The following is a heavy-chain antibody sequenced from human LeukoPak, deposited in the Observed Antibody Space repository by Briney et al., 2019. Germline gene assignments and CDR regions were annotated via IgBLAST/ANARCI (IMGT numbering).Heavy chain of an antibody. J-gene: IGHJ3*02. CDR2: MNPNSGNT. CDR3: ARGRIRLDAFDI. D-gene: IGHD6-6*01. V-gene: IGHV1-8*01. Sequence: ASVKVSCKASGYTLTSYDINWVRQATGQGLEWMGWMNPNSGNTGYAQKFQGRVTMTRNTSISTAYMELSSLRSEDTAVYYCARGRIRLDAFDIWGQGTMVTVSS. CDR1: GYTLTSYD.